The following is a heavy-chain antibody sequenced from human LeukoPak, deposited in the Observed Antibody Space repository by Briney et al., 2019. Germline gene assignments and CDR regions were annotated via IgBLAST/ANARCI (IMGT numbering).Heavy chain of an antibody. J-gene: IGHJ4*02. CDR3: AKGRGGSGSYSPFDY. CDR1: GFTFSSYA. V-gene: IGHV3-23*01. CDR2: ISGSGGST. D-gene: IGHD3-10*01. Sequence: GGSLRLSCAASGFTFSSYAMSWVRQAPGKGLEWVSAISGSGGSTYYADSVKGRFTISRDNSENTLYLQMNSLRAEDTAVYYCAKGRGGSGSYSPFDYWGQGTLVTVSS.